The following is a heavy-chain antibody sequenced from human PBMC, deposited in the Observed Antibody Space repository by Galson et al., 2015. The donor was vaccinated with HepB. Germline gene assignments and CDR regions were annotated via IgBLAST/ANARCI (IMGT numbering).Heavy chain of an antibody. CDR3: AKGDVWGSAARNYGIDV. D-gene: IGHD3-16*01. J-gene: IGHJ6*02. Sequence: SLRLSCAASGFTFSNYAMTWVRQAPGKGLEWVSSISAGGDTTYYADSVKGRFTISRDNAKKMLSLRTNSLRAEDTAVYYCAKGDVWGSAARNYGIDVWGQGTTATVSS. V-gene: IGHV3-23*01. CDR2: ISAGGDTT. CDR1: GFTFSNYA.